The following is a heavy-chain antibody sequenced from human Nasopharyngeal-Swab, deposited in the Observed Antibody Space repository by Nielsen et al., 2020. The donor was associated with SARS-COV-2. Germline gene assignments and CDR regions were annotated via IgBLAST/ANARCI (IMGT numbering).Heavy chain of an antibody. CDR3: AKDGGDYGDYAHDAFDI. CDR2: ISGSGGST. J-gene: IGHJ3*02. D-gene: IGHD4-17*01. Sequence: WIRQPPGKGLEWVSAISGSGGSTYYADSVKGRFTISRDNSKNTLYLQMNSLRAEDTAVYYCAKDGGDYGDYAHDAFDIWGQGTMVTVSS. V-gene: IGHV3-23*01.